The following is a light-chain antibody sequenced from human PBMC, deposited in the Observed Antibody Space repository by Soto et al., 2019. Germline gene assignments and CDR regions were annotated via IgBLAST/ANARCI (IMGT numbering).Light chain of an antibody. CDR1: QSVNNY. J-gene: IGKJ5*01. V-gene: IGKV3-20*01. CDR2: DAS. CDR3: QQYGGSPPIT. Sequence: EMVMTQSPAILSVSPGERATLSCMASQSVNNYLAWYQQRPGQAPRLLIYDASNRATGIPARFSGSGSGTDFTLTISRVDPEDFAVYYCQQYGGSPPITFGQGTRLEIK.